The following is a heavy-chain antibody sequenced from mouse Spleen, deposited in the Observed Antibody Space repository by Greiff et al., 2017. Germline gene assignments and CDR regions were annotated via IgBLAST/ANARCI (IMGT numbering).Heavy chain of an antibody. CDR2: ISSGSSTI. CDR1: GFTFSDYG. Sequence: EVQLVESGGGLVKPGGSLKLSCAASGFTFSDYGMHWVRQAPEKGLEWVAYISSGSSTIYYADTVKGRFTISRDNAKNTLFLQMTSLRSEDTAMYYCAKAANWAYYFDYWGQGTTLTVSS. J-gene: IGHJ2*01. D-gene: IGHD4-1*01. V-gene: IGHV5-17*01. CDR3: AKAANWAYYFDY.